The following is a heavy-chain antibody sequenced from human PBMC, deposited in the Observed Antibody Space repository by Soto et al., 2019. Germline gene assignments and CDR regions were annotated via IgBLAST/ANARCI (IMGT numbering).Heavy chain of an antibody. V-gene: IGHV4-38-2*02. D-gene: IGHD3-9*01. CDR3: AKDFAIPWFFS. CDR2: IYYAGST. CDR1: GYSISRGSY. J-gene: IGHJ5*02. Sequence: PSETLSLTCSVSGYSISRGSYWGWIRQPPGKGLEWIGTIYYAGSTYYNPSLRGRVTISVDTSKNEFSLRLASMTAADTAVYDCAKDFAIPWFFSWGQGTLVTVSS.